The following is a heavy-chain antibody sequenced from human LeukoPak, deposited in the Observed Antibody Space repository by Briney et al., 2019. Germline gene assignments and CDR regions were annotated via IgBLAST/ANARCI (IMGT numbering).Heavy chain of an antibody. CDR1: GITLSNYG. CDR2: ISDSGGRT. D-gene: IGHD3-22*01. V-gene: IGHV3-23*01. J-gene: IGHJ4*02. Sequence: QSGGSLRLSCAVSGITLSNYGMSWVRQAPGKGLEWVAAISDSGGRTNYADSVKGRFTIPRDNPKNTLYLQMNSLRAEDTAVYFCAKRGVVIRVILVGFHKEAYYFDTWGQGALVTVSS. CDR3: AKRGVVIRVILVGFHKEAYYFDT.